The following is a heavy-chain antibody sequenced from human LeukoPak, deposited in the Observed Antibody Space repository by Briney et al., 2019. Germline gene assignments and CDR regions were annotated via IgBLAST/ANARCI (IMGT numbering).Heavy chain of an antibody. CDR1: GYTFTSYY. CDR3: ARATNFYYYYGMDV. CDR2: INPSSGAT. J-gene: IGHJ6*02. Sequence: ASVKVSCKTSGYTFTSYYIHWVRQAPGQGLEWMGIINPSSGATNYAQKFQGRVTMTRDTSTSTVYMELSSQRSEDTAVYYCARATNFYYYYGMDVWGQGTAVTVSS. D-gene: IGHD1-1*01. V-gene: IGHV1-46*01.